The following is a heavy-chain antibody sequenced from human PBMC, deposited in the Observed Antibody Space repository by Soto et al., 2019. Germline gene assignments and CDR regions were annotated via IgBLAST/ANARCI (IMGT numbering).Heavy chain of an antibody. CDR2: IYYSGST. Sequence: SDALSRTSIVPGGSLSSNYWSWIRQPPGKGLEWIGYIYYSGSTNYNPSLKSRVTISVDTSKNQFSLKLSSVTAADTAVYYCARDTVSGGNNSGMDVWGQGTTATVS. CDR1: GGSLSSNY. D-gene: IGHD3-10*01. V-gene: IGHV4-59*01. CDR3: ARDTVSGGNNSGMDV. J-gene: IGHJ6*02.